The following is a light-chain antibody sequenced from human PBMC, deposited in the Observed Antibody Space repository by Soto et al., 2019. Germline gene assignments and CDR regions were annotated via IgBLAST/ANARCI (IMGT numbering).Light chain of an antibody. CDR2: QTS. CDR1: QSVSDC. Sequence: DVQMTQSPSTLSACVGDRVTITCLASQSVSDCLAWFQQKPGKAPKLLISQTSSLETRVPSRFVGSGSGTDFDLTINIRQPDDFATYYCQQYDSFPRTFGQGNKVEIK. V-gene: IGKV1-5*03. J-gene: IGKJ1*01. CDR3: QQYDSFPRT.